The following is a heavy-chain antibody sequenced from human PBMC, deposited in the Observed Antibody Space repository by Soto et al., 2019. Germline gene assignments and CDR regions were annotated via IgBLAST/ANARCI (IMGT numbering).Heavy chain of an antibody. D-gene: IGHD5-12*01. CDR3: ARTGREMATIPHWYFDL. Sequence: QVTLKESGPVLVKPTETLTLTCTVSGFSLSNARMGVSWIRQPPGKALEWLAHIFSNDGKSYSTSLKSRPTISKDTSKSQVVLTMTHMDPVDTATYYCARTGREMATIPHWYFDLWGRGTLVTVSS. J-gene: IGHJ2*01. V-gene: IGHV2-26*01. CDR1: GFSLSNARMG. CDR2: IFSNDGK.